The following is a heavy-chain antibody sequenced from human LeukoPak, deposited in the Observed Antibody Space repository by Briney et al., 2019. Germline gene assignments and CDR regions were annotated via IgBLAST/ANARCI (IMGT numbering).Heavy chain of an antibody. Sequence: GGSLRLSCAASGFTFSNYAMSWVRQAPGKGLEWVSAITGSGGGTYYAGSVKGRFTISRDNSKNTLYLQMNSLRAEDTAVYYCAKWGDYDVLTGYYDPDYWGQGTLVTVSS. CDR2: ITGSGGGT. D-gene: IGHD3-9*01. J-gene: IGHJ4*02. V-gene: IGHV3-23*01. CDR3: AKWGDYDVLTGYYDPDY. CDR1: GFTFSNYA.